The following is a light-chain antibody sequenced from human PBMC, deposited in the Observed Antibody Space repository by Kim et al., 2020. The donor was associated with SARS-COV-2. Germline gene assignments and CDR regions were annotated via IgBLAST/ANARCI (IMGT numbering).Light chain of an antibody. CDR1: ALPKQY. CDR2: KDS. Sequence: SYELTQPPSVSESPGQTARITCSGDALPKQYAYWYQQKPGQAPVLVIYKDSERPSGIPERFSGSSSGTTVTLTISGVQAEDEADYYCQSADSSGTVVFGGGTQLTVL. V-gene: IGLV3-25*03. CDR3: QSADSSGTVV. J-gene: IGLJ2*01.